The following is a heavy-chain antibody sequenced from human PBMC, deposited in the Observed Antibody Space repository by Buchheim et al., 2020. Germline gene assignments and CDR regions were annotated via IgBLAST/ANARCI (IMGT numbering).Heavy chain of an antibody. CDR2: INGDGSNT. J-gene: IGHJ4*02. Sequence: EVQLVESGGGLVQPGGSLRLSCAASGFTFGIYWMHWVRQTPGQGLVWVSRINGDGSNTDYADSVQGRFTISRDNAENTFYLQMNSLRAEDKDVYYWAMSTDYYADWGQGT. CDR1: GFTFGIYW. V-gene: IGHV3-74*01. CDR3: AMSTDYYAD. D-gene: IGHD1-26*01.